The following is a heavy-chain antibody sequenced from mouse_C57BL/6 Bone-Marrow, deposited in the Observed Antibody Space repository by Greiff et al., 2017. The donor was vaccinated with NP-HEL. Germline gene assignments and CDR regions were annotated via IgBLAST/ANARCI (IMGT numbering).Heavy chain of an antibody. CDR1: GYTFTSYW. CDR2: IFPGSGST. J-gene: IGHJ2*01. D-gene: IGHD1-1*01. Sequence: VKLMESGPELVRPGASVKISCKAPGYTFTSYWMQWVRQRPGQGLEWIGEIFPGSGSTYYNEKFKGKATLTVDTSSSTAYMQLSSLTSEDSAVYFCATLIITTVVAFDYWGQGTTLTVSS. CDR3: ATLIITTVVAFDY. V-gene: IGHV1-56*01.